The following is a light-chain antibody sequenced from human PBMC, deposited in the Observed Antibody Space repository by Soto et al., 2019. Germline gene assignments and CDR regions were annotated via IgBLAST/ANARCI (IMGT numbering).Light chain of an antibody. CDR2: EGS. CDR1: SSDVGSYNL. CDR3: CSYAGSSTYVV. J-gene: IGLJ2*01. Sequence: ALTQPASVSGSPGQSITISCTGTSSDVGSYNLVSWYQQHPGKAPKLMIYEGSKRPSGVSNRFSGSKSGNTASLTISGLQAEDEADYYCCSYAGSSTYVVFGGGTKVTVL. V-gene: IGLV2-23*01.